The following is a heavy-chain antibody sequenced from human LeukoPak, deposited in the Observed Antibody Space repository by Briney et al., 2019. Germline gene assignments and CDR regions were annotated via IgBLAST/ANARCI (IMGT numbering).Heavy chain of an antibody. CDR1: GFTFSSYW. D-gene: IGHD5-12*01. CDR2: INSDGSST. J-gene: IGHJ6*03. CDR3: ASGYTYYYYYMDV. Sequence: GGSLRLSCAASGFTFSSYWMHWVRQAPGKGLVWVSRINSDGSSTSYADSVKGRFTISRDNARNTLYLQMNSLRAEDTAVYYCASGYTYYYYYMDVWGKGTTVTVSS. V-gene: IGHV3-74*01.